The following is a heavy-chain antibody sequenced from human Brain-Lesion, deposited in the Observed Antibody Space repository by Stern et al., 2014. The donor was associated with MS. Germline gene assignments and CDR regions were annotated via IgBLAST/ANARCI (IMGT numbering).Heavy chain of an antibody. CDR1: GGSIGSGGHS. V-gene: IGHV4-30-2*01. CDR3: ARTSVVTPSDDVFDI. Sequence: VQLVESGSGLVKPSQTLSLTCVVSGGSIGSGGHSWSWIRQPPGQGLEWVGYIYHSGSTFYNPSLESRVTLSIDRSKNQFSLKLISVTAADAAVYYCARTSVVTPSDDVFDIWGQGTMVTVSS. D-gene: IGHD4-23*01. CDR2: IYHSGST. J-gene: IGHJ3*02.